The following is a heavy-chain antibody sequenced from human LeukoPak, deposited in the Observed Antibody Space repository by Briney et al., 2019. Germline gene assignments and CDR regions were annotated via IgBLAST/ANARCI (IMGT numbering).Heavy chain of an antibody. CDR3: ASRIAVAGPFDY. CDR1: GFTFSSYA. J-gene: IGHJ4*02. Sequence: GGSLRLSCAASGFTFSSYAMSWVRQAPGKGLQWVSAISGSGGSTYYADSVKGRFTISRDNSKNTLYLQMNSLRAEDTAVYYCASRIAVAGPFDYWGQGTLLTVSS. CDR2: ISGSGGST. D-gene: IGHD6-19*01. V-gene: IGHV3-23*01.